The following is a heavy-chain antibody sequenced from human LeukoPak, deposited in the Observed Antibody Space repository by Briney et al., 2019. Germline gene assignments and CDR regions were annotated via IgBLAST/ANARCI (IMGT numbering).Heavy chain of an antibody. CDR2: ISSSSSTI. J-gene: IGHJ4*02. CDR3: ARDRQQLGIFDY. D-gene: IGHD6-13*01. CDR1: GFAFSSYS. Sequence: PGGSLRLSCAASGFAFSSYSMNWVRQAPGRGLEWVSYISSSSSTIYYADSVKGRFTISRDNFKNTLYLQMNSLRAEDTAVYYCARDRQQLGIFDYWGQGTLVTVSS. V-gene: IGHV3-48*01.